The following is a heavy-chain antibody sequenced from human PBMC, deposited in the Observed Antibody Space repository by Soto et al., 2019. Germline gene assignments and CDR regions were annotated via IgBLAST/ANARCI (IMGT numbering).Heavy chain of an antibody. CDR1: GASISGYY. CDR3: VRDGTKTLRDWFDP. V-gene: IGHV4-4*07. CDR2: IYATGTT. Sequence: QVQLQESGPGLVKPSETLSLTCTVSGASISGYYWSWIRKSAGKGLEWIGRIYATGTTDYNPYLKSRVMMSVDTSKKQFSLKLRSVTAADTAVYYCVRDGTKTLRDWFDPWGQGISVTVSS. J-gene: IGHJ5*02. D-gene: IGHD1-1*01.